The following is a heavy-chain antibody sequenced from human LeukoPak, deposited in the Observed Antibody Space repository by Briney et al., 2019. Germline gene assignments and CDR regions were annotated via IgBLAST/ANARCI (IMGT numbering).Heavy chain of an antibody. V-gene: IGHV1-8*03. D-gene: IGHD6-13*01. Sequence: ASVKVSCKASGYTFTSYDINWVRQATGQGLEWMGWTNPNSGNTGYAQKFQGRVTITRNTSISTAYMELSSLRSEDTAVYYCARGGYSSPYYFDYWGQGTLVTVSS. CDR2: TNPNSGNT. J-gene: IGHJ4*02. CDR1: GYTFTSYD. CDR3: ARGGYSSPYYFDY.